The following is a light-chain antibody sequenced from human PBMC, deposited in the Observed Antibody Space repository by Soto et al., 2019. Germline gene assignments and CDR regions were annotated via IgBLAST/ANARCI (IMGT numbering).Light chain of an antibody. CDR1: QGISSY. J-gene: IGKJ1*01. V-gene: IGKV1-8*01. Sequence: AIRMTQSPSSLSASTGDRVTITCRASQGISSYLAWYQQKPGKAPKLLIYAACTLQSGVPSRSSGSGSGTHFTLTISGLRSEDFATYYCQQYYSYPLTFGQGTKVEIK. CDR2: AAC. CDR3: QQYYSYPLT.